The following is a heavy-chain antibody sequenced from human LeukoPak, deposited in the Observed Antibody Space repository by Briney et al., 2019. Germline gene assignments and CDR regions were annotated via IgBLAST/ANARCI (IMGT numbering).Heavy chain of an antibody. CDR2: INHSGST. Sequence: SETLSLTCAVYGGSFSGYYWSWIRQPPGKGLEWIGEINHSGSTNYNPSLKSRVTISVDTSKNQFSLKLSSVTAADTAVYYCARDRLIFGVVDAFDIWGQGTMVTVSS. V-gene: IGHV4-34*01. J-gene: IGHJ3*02. CDR3: ARDRLIFGVVDAFDI. D-gene: IGHD3-3*01. CDR1: GGSFSGYY.